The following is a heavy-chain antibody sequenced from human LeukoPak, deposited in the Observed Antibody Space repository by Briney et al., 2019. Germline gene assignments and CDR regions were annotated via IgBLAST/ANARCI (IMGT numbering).Heavy chain of an antibody. V-gene: IGHV3-15*01. D-gene: IGHD2-21*01. CDR2: IKLKVDGGTT. J-gene: IGHJ4*02. Sequence: GGSLRLSCAASGFTFSSFWMNWVRQAPGKGLEWVGRIKLKVDGGTTDYAAPVKDRFTISRDDSENTVYLEMNSLKTEDTAVYYCIAIAVGGWGQGTLVTVSS. CDR3: IAIAVGG. CDR1: GFTFSSFW.